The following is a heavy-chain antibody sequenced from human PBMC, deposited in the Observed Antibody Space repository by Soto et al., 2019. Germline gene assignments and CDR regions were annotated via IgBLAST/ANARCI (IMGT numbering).Heavy chain of an antibody. Sequence: QVQLVQSGAEVKKPGSSVKVSCKASGGTFSSYAISWVRQAPGQGLAWMGGIIPIFGTANYAQKFQGRVTITADKSTSTAYMELSSLRSEDTVVYYCARERDYYGSGSYYYGMDVWGQGTTVTVSS. CDR1: GGTFSSYA. D-gene: IGHD3-10*01. CDR2: IIPIFGTA. CDR3: ARERDYYGSGSYYYGMDV. J-gene: IGHJ6*02. V-gene: IGHV1-69*06.